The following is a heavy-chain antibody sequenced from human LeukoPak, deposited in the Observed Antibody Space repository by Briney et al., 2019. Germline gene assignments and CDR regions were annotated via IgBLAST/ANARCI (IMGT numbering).Heavy chain of an antibody. Sequence: SETLSLTCAVYGGSFSGYYWSWIRQPPGKGLEWIGEINHSGSTYYNPSLKSRVTISVDTSKNQFSLKLSSVTAADTAVYYCARGYCSGGSCYSYYYYNYMDVWGKGTTVTVSS. D-gene: IGHD2-15*01. CDR2: INHSGST. CDR3: ARGYCSGGSCYSYYYYNYMDV. CDR1: GGSFSGYY. V-gene: IGHV4-34*01. J-gene: IGHJ6*03.